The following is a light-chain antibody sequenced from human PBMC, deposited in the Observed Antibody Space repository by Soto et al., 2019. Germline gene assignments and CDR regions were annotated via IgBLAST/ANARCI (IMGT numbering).Light chain of an antibody. CDR1: QHIDRW. V-gene: IGKV1-12*01. CDR2: GAS. CDR3: YQAHTFPYT. J-gene: IGKJ3*01. Sequence: DIQLTQSPSSVSASVGDRVTITCRANQHIDRWLAWFQQKPGKAPELLIYGASILESWVPSRFNGSRSGTDFTLTISGLQPEDFATYYCYQAHTFPYTFGPGTKVDMK.